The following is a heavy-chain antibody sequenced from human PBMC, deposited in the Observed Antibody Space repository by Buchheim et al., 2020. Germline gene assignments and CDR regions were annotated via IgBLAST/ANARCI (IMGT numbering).Heavy chain of an antibody. J-gene: IGHJ4*02. CDR2: IYYSGST. V-gene: IGHV4-39*01. Sequence: QLQLQESGPGLVKPSETLSLTCYVSGGSISSWSYHWGWIRQPPGKGLEWVGTIYYSGSTYYNPSLKSRVTISVDTSKNQFSLKLNSVTAADTAVYYCARLAAAGDLRTHFDYWGQGTL. CDR3: ARLAAAGDLRTHFDY. D-gene: IGHD6-13*01. CDR1: GGSISSWSYH.